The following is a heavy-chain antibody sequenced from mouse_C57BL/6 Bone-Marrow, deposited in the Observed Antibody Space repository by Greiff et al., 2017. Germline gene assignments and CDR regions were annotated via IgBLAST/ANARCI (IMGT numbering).Heavy chain of an antibody. Sequence: VQLQQPGAELVKPGASVKLSCKASGYTFTSYWMHWVKQRPGQGLEWIGMIHPNSGSTNYNAKFKSKATLTVDKSSSTAYMQLSSLTSEDSAVYYCASETAQGGFAYWGQGTLVTVSA. CDR1: GYTFTSYW. CDR3: ASETAQGGFAY. CDR2: IHPNSGST. V-gene: IGHV1-64*01. J-gene: IGHJ3*01. D-gene: IGHD3-2*02.